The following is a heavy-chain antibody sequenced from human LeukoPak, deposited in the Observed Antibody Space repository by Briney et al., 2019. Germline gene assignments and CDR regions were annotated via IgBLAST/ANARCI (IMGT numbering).Heavy chain of an antibody. CDR2: IYTSGRA. V-gene: IGHV4-4*07. J-gene: IGHJ4*02. D-gene: IGHD2-8*01. CDR3: ARVWYGVYGVLHY. CDR1: GGSISGDY. Sequence: SETLSLTCTVSGGSISGDYWSWIRQPAGTGLEWIGRIYTSGRAIYNPSLKSRVTMSVDTSKNQFSLRLNSVTATDTAVYYCARVWYGVYGVLHYSGKVTLVPISS.